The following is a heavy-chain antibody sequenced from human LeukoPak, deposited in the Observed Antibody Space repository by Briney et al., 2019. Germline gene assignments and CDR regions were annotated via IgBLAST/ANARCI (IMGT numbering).Heavy chain of an antibody. CDR3: ARGLMERGSGSKRYYYYYYYMDV. CDR2: INTNTGNP. Sequence: ASVKVSCKASGYTFTSYAMNWVRQASGQGLEWMGWINTNTGNPTYAQGFTGRFVFSLDTSVSTAYLQISSLKAEDTAVYYCARGLMERGSGSKRYYYYYYYMDVWGKGTTVTVSS. V-gene: IGHV7-4-1*02. J-gene: IGHJ6*03. D-gene: IGHD3-10*01. CDR1: GYTFTSYA.